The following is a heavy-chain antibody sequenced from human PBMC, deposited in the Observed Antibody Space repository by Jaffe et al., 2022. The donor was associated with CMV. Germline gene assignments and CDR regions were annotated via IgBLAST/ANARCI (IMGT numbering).Heavy chain of an antibody. J-gene: IGHJ4*02. CDR2: IYYSGST. CDR1: GGSISSYY. D-gene: IGHD2-21*02. CDR3: ARRWAYCGGDCYLLDY. V-gene: IGHV4-59*08. Sequence: QVQLQESGPGLVKPSETLSLTCTVSGGSISSYYWSWIRQPPGKGLEWIGYIYYSGSTNYNPSLKSRVTISVDTSKNQFSLKLSSVTAADTAVYYCARRWAYCGGDCYLLDYWGQGTLVTVSS.